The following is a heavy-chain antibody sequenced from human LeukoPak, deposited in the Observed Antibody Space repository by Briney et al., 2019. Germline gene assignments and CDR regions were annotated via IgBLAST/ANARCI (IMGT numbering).Heavy chain of an antibody. J-gene: IGHJ4*02. V-gene: IGHV1-24*01. Sequence: ASVKVSCKVSGYTLTELSMHWVRQAPGKGLEWMGGFDPEDGETIYAQKFQDRVTMTDDTSTDTAYMELSSLRSEDTAVYYCATGLLMVYDLDYWGQGTLVTVSS. CDR2: FDPEDGET. CDR3: ATGLLMVYDLDY. CDR1: GYTLTELS. D-gene: IGHD2-8*01.